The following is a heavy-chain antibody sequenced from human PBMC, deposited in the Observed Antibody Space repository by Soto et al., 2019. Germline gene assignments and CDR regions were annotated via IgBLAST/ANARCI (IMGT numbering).Heavy chain of an antibody. J-gene: IGHJ4*02. V-gene: IGHV4-4*07. CDR3: ARSYDSSGYPSLYYFDY. CDR1: GGSISSYY. Sequence: PSETLSLTCTVSGGSISSYYWSWIRQPAGKGLERIGRIYTSGSTNYNPSLKSRVTMSVDTSKNQFSLKLSSVTAADTAVYYCARSYDSSGYPSLYYFDYWGQGTLVTVSS. D-gene: IGHD3-22*01. CDR2: IYTSGST.